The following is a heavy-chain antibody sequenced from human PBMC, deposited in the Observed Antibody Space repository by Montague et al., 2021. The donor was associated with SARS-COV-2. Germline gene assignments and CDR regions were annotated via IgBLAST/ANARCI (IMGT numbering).Heavy chain of an antibody. J-gene: IGHJ5*02. CDR3: SGIPHTPGRWLLGSRGASILQSFWFDP. Sequence: SETLSLTCTVSGFSISSYYWSWSRQPPGKGLEWIGYSDYSGGTNYNPSLKNRGTISVDTSTNQFSLTLSSVTAADTAVDYCSGIPHTPGRWLLGSRGASILQSFWFDPWGQGTLVTVSS. CDR2: SDYSGGT. CDR1: GFSISSYY. V-gene: IGHV4-59*01. D-gene: IGHD5-24*01.